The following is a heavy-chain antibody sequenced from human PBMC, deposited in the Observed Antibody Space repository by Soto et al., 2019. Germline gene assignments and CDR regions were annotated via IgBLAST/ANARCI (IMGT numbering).Heavy chain of an antibody. V-gene: IGHV3-23*01. CDR3: AKDPFPAGYYYDSSGCGAFDI. Sequence: GGSLRLSCAASGFTFSSYAMSWVRQAPGKGLEWVSAISGSGGSTYYADSVKGRFTISRDNSKNTLYLQMNSLRAEDTAVYYCAKDPFPAGYYYDSSGCGAFDIWGQGTMVTVSS. J-gene: IGHJ3*02. D-gene: IGHD3-22*01. CDR1: GFTFSSYA. CDR2: ISGSGGST.